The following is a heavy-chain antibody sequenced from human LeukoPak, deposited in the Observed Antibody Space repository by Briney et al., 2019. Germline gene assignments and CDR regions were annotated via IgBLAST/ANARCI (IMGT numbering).Heavy chain of an antibody. J-gene: IGHJ4*02. CDR3: ASYDFWSGYYGY. CDR1: GGSLSSYY. CDR2: IYYSGST. D-gene: IGHD3-3*01. V-gene: IGHV4-59*01. Sequence: SETLSHTCTVSGGSLSSYYWSWIRQPPGKGLEWIGYIYYSGSTNYKPSLQSRVTILVDTSQNQFSLKLSSVTAADTAVYYCASYDFWSGYYGYWGQGTLVTVSS.